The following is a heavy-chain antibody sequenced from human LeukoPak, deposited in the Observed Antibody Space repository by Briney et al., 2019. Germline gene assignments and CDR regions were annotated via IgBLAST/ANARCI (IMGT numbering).Heavy chain of an antibody. CDR1: GFTFSNAW. Sequence: GGSLRLSCAASGFTFSNAWMNWVRQAPGRGLEWVGRIKSKTDGGTTDYAAPVKGRFTISRDDSKNTLYLQMNSLKTEDTAVYYCTTRLDRHTLYSYWGQGTLVTVSS. CDR2: IKSKTDGGTT. V-gene: IGHV3-15*07. D-gene: IGHD2-15*01. J-gene: IGHJ4*02. CDR3: TTRLDRHTLYSY.